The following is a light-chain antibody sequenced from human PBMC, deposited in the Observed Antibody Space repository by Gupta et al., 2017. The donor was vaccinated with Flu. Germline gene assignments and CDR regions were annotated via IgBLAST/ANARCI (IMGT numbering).Light chain of an antibody. Sequence: TVTISCTRSGGNIASYYVQWYQQRPGSSPTTVIYEDNERPSGVPDRFSGSIDSSSNSASLTISGLKAEDEADYYCQSYNSTNVVFGGGTRLTVL. V-gene: IGLV6-57*01. CDR3: QSYNSTNVV. CDR1: GGNIASYY. J-gene: IGLJ3*02. CDR2: EDN.